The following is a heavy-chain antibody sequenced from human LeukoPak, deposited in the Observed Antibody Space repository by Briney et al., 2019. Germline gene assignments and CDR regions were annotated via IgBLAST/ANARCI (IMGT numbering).Heavy chain of an antibody. J-gene: IGHJ6*03. CDR1: AITFSTYA. CDR3: AKDKYNFWSGSNYYYMDV. CDR2: ISGGAGST. D-gene: IGHD3-3*01. Sequence: GGSLRLSCAASAITFSTYAMSWVRQAPGKGLECVSVISGGAGSTYYADSVKGRFTISRGNSKNTLYLQMNSLRAEDTAVYYCAKDKYNFWSGSNYYYMDVWGKGTTVTVSS. V-gene: IGHV3-23*01.